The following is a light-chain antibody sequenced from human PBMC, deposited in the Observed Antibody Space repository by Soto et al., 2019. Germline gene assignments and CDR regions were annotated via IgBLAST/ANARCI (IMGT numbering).Light chain of an antibody. CDR2: AAS. CDR3: QQCHGIPYT. J-gene: IGKJ2*01. Sequence: DIPMTQSPSSLSASVGDRVTITCRASQTISTYLNWYQQNPGKAPKLLIYAASTLQSGVTSRFSGSGSGTDFTLTISSLQPEDFATYYCQQCHGIPYTFGQGTKVEIK. V-gene: IGKV1-39*01. CDR1: QTISTY.